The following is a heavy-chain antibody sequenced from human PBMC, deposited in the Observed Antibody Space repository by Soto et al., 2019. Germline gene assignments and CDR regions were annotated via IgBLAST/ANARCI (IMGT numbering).Heavy chain of an antibody. V-gene: IGHV3-30*18. J-gene: IGHJ4*02. CDR2: ISFDRSNI. CDR1: GFTCNSFG. D-gene: IGHD1-26*01. CDR3: AKDQGLIVTATREIDY. Sequence: QLQLVQSGGGVVQPGTSLRLSCAASGFTCNSFGMHWVRKAPGKRLEWVALISFDRSNINYADSVRGRFTISSDDSKNILSLRMDSLRSQDTAVYYCAKDQGLIVTATREIDYCGQGTLVTVFS.